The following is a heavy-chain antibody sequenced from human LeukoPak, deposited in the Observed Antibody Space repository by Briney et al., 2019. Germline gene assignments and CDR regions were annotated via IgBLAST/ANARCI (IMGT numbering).Heavy chain of an antibody. D-gene: IGHD4-17*01. Sequence: PGRSLRLSCAASGFTFSSYGMHWVRQAPGKGLEWVAVIWYDGSNKYYADSVKGRFTISRDNSKNTLYLQMNGLRAEDTAVYYCARVHDYGDLFDYWGQGTLVTVSS. J-gene: IGHJ4*02. CDR1: GFTFSSYG. CDR3: ARVHDYGDLFDY. CDR2: IWYDGSNK. V-gene: IGHV3-33*01.